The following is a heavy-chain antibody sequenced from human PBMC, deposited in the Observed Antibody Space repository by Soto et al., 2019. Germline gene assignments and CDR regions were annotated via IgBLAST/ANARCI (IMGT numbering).Heavy chain of an antibody. V-gene: IGHV2-5*02. D-gene: IGHD3-10*01. CDR3: ARRDYYASGSLTFDY. CDR1: GFSLSTDGVG. CDR2: IYWDDDN. Sequence: QITLKESGPALVKPTQTLTLTCNVSGFSLSTDGVGVGWIRQPPGKALEWLALIYWDDDNRYRPSLRSRLTITKDPSKNQVVLTMTNMDPVDTATYYCARRDYYASGSLTFDYWGQGTLVTVSS. J-gene: IGHJ4*02.